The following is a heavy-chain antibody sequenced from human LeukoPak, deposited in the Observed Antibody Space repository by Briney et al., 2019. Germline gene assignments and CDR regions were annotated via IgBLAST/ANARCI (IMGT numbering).Heavy chain of an antibody. V-gene: IGHV3-48*03. CDR2: ISSSGSTI. CDR3: AKNGDRGAYCTGGTCYPYFYYYMDV. CDR1: GFTFSSYE. J-gene: IGHJ6*03. D-gene: IGHD2-15*01. Sequence: QPGRSLRLSCAASGFTFSSYEMNWVRQAPGKGLEWVSYISSSGSTIYYADSVKGRFTISRDNSKNTLYLQMNSLRAEDTAIYYCAKNGDRGAYCTGGTCYPYFYYYMDVWGKGTTVTI.